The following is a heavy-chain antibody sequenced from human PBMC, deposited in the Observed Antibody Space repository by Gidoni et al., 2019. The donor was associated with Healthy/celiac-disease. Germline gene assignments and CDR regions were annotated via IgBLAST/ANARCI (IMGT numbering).Heavy chain of an antibody. J-gene: IGHJ2*01. CDR2: IKQDGSEK. CDR1: GFTFRSYW. Sequence: EVQLVESGGGLVQPGGSLSLSCAASGFTFRSYWMSWVRQAPGKGLEWVANIKQDGSEKYYVDSVKGRFTISRDNAKNSLYLQMNSLRAEDTAVYYCAREAVVVVPAARKRYWYFDLWGRGTLVTVSS. CDR3: AREAVVVVPAARKRYWYFDL. D-gene: IGHD2-2*01. V-gene: IGHV3-7*03.